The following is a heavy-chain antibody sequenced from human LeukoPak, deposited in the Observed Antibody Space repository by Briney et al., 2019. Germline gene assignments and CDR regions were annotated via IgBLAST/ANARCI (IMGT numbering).Heavy chain of an antibody. D-gene: IGHD3-10*01. CDR3: VKDLAGSGDY. CDR1: GFIFSSSA. Sequence: PGGSLRLSCSASGFIFSSSATHWVRQAPGNGLEYVSSITSDGGTSYYADSVRGRFTVSRDNSKDTLYLQMTSLRPEDTAVYYCVKDLAGSGDYWGQGTLVTVSS. J-gene: IGHJ4*02. V-gene: IGHV3-64D*06. CDR2: ITSDGGTS.